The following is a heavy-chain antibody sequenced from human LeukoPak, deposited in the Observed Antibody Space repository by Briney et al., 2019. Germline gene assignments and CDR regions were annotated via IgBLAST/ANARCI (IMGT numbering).Heavy chain of an antibody. CDR3: ARHSYSSSSSSGWFDP. V-gene: IGHV4-39*01. D-gene: IGHD6-6*01. J-gene: IGHJ5*02. CDR1: GGSISSSSYY. CDR2: IYYSGST. Sequence: SETLSLTCTVSGGSISSSSYYWGWIRQPPGKGLEWIGSIYYSGSTYYNPSLKSRVTISVDTSKNQFSLKLSSVTAADTAMYCCARHSYSSSSSSGWFDPWGQGTLVTVSS.